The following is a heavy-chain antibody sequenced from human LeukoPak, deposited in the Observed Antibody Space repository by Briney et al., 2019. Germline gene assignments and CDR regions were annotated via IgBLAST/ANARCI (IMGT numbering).Heavy chain of an antibody. D-gene: IGHD3-3*01. CDR1: GGSISSYY. Sequence: SETLSLTCTVSGGSISSYYWSWIRQPAGKGLEWIGRIYTSGSTNYNPSLKSRVTMSVDTSKNQFSLKLSSVTAADTAVYYCARTRPQKYDFWSGSPSIWFDPWGQGTLVTVSS. CDR3: ARTRPQKYDFWSGSPSIWFDP. CDR2: IYTSGST. J-gene: IGHJ5*02. V-gene: IGHV4-4*07.